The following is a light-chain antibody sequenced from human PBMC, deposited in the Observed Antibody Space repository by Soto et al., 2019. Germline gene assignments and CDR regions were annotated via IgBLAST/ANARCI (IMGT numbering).Light chain of an antibody. J-gene: IGKJ5*01. CDR1: QSISTY. V-gene: IGKV1-39*01. Sequence: DIQMTQSPSSLSASVGDRVTITCRASQSISTYLNWYQQKPGKAPKLLIYDASTLRSGVPSRFSGRGSGTDFTLTISRLQPEDFATYYCQQSYSFPRTFGQGTRREIK. CDR2: DAS. CDR3: QQSYSFPRT.